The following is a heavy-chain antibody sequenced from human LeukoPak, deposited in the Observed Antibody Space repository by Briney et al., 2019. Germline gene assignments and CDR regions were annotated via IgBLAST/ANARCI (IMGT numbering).Heavy chain of an antibody. D-gene: IGHD2-15*01. CDR3: ARDAWATRLGC. J-gene: IGHJ4*02. Sequence: RPSETLFLTCAVYGDSLNCYFWSWIRQPPGKVLERVGAYYENGSTGYNPSLKSRVTISTVPSNQPFSLNQTCVTAADTAVYDCARDAWATRLGCWGRGTPVSVSS. V-gene: IGHV4-34*01. CDR1: GDSLNCYF. CDR2: YYENGST.